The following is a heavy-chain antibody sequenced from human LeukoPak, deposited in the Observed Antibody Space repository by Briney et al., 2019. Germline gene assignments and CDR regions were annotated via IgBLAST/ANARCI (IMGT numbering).Heavy chain of an antibody. V-gene: IGHV4-59*01. CDR1: GGSISSYY. D-gene: IGHD1-26*01. CDR2: ISYSGST. CDR3: AKEVVGP. Sequence: PSETLSLTCTVSGGSISSYYWSWIRQPPGKGLEWIGYISYSGSTNYNPSLKSRVTISVDTSKNQFSLKLSSVTAADTAVYYCAKEVVGPWGQGTLVTVSS. J-gene: IGHJ5*02.